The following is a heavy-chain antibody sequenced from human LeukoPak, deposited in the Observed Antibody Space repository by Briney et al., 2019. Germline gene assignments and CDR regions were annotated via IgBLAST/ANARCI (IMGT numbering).Heavy chain of an antibody. J-gene: IGHJ4*02. CDR2: VNPRSGDA. V-gene: IGHV1-8*01. D-gene: IGHD1-14*01. CDR3: ARRRVGTHFDS. Sequence: AASVKVSCKASGYTFISYSINWLRQATGQGLEWMGWVNPRSGDAGYLQKFQGRVTITRNTSISTAYMELSSLRSQDTAVYYCARRRVGTHFDSWGQGTLVTVSS. CDR1: GYTFISYS.